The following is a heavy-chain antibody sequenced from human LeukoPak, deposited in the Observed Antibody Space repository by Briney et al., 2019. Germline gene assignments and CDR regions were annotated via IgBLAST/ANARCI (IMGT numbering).Heavy chain of an antibody. J-gene: IGHJ3*02. Sequence: SETLSLTCTVSGGSISSFYWSWIRQPPGKGLEWIGYIFYSGSTNYNPSLKSRVTMSVGTSKSQFSLKLSSVTAADTAVYYCARHVSTGGIDAFDIWGQGTMVTVSS. D-gene: IGHD2-15*01. V-gene: IGHV4-59*08. CDR3: ARHVSTGGIDAFDI. CDR1: GGSISSFY. CDR2: IFYSGST.